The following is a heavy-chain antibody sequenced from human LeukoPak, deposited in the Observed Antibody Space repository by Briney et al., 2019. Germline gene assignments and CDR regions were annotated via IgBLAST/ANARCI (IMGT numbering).Heavy chain of an antibody. J-gene: IGHJ4*02. CDR3: ARRGSSGRSFDY. V-gene: IGHV4-39*01. D-gene: IGHD6-25*01. Sequence: SETLSLNCAVSGGSVSSSSYYWGWIRQPPGKGLEWVGCIYNSGSTYYDPSLKSRVTISVDTSKNQVSLKVNSVTAADTAVYYCARRGSSGRSFDYWGQGTLVIVSS. CDR2: IYNSGST. CDR1: GGSVSSSSYY.